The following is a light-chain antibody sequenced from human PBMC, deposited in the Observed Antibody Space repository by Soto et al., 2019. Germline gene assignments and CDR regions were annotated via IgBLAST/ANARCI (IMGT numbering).Light chain of an antibody. CDR2: AAS. CDR1: ESVSTN. V-gene: IGKV3-15*01. CDR3: QQFNSYPIT. Sequence: EVEMTHSQATLTLAPVERVTLSCRARESVSTNLAWYQQKPGQAPRLLIYAASTRATGIPARFSGSGSGTEFPLTIRGLQPDDFATYYCQQFNSYPITFGQGTQLEIK. J-gene: IGKJ5*01.